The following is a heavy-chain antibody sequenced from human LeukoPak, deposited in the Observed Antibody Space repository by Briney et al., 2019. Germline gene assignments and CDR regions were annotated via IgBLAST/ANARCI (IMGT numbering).Heavy chain of an antibody. J-gene: IGHJ4*02. CDR3: ARDAAGLDY. CDR1: GFTFSSYA. Sequence: QPGGSLRLSCAASGFTFSSYAMSWVRQAPGKGLEWVSAISGSGGSTYYADSVKGRFTISRDNAKNTVYLQMNSLRGEDTGVYYCARDAAGLDYWGQGTLVTVSS. D-gene: IGHD1-14*01. CDR2: ISGSGGST. V-gene: IGHV3-23*01.